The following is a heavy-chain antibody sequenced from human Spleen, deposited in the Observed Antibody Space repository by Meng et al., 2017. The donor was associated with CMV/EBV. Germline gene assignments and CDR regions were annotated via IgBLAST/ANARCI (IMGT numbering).Heavy chain of an antibody. CDR1: GFTFIDAW. D-gene: IGHD6-13*01. CDR2: ISGGGDST. V-gene: IGHV3-23*01. J-gene: IGHJ4*02. Sequence: GESLKISCAASGFTFIDAWMTWVRQAPGKGLEWVSAISGGGDSTFYAASVKGRFTISRDLSKKTLYLQMTSLRAEDTAIYYCAKDGRAALQYWGQGTLVTVSS. CDR3: AKDGRAALQY.